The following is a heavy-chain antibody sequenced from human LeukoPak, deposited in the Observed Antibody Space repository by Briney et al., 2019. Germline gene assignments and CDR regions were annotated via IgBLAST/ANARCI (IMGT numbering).Heavy chain of an antibody. CDR1: GGSISSDY. CDR3: AAVRCSGGSCHSDY. Sequence: PSETLSLTCTVSGGSISSDYWGWVRQPPGKGLEWIGYTYYSGSTNYNPSLKSRVTLSVDTSKSQFSLKVNSVTAADTAVYYCAAVRCSGGSCHSDYWGQGTLVTVSS. D-gene: IGHD2-15*01. J-gene: IGHJ4*02. V-gene: IGHV4-59*01. CDR2: TYYSGST.